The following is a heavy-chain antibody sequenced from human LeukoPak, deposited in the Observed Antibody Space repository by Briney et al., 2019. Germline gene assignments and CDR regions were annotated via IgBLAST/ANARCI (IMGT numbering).Heavy chain of an antibody. V-gene: IGHV1-8*01. CDR3: ARVKSQRITIFGVVIRISNWLDP. J-gene: IGHJ5*02. D-gene: IGHD3-3*01. Sequence: GASVKVSCKASGYTFTSYDINWVRQATGQGLEWMGWMNPNSGNTGYAQKVQGRVTMTRNTSISTAYMDLSSLRSEDTAVYYCARVKSQRITIFGVVIRISNWLDPWGQGTLVTVSS. CDR2: MNPNSGNT. CDR1: GYTFTSYD.